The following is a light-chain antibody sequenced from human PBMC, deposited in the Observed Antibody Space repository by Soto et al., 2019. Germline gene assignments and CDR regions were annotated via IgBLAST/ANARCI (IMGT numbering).Light chain of an antibody. V-gene: IGKV1-39*01. CDR2: AAS. CDR1: QSISSY. CDR3: QLSYSTGSIT. J-gene: IGKJ5*01. Sequence: DIQMTQSPSSLSASVGDRVTITCRASQSISSYLNWYQQKPGKAPKLLIYAASSLQSGVPSRFSGSGSGTDFTLTISSLQPEDFATYYCQLSYSTGSITFGQGTRLEIK.